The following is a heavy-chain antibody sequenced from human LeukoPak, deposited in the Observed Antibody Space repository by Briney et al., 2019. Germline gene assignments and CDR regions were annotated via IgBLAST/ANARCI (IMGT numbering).Heavy chain of an antibody. CDR2: INPSGGST. CDR3: ARDPNSSSSGFYFDY. D-gene: IGHD6-6*01. J-gene: IGHJ4*02. V-gene: IGHV1-46*01. Sequence: ASVKVSCKASGYTFTSYYMHWVRQAPGQGLGWMGIINPSGGSTSYAQKFQGRVTMTRGMSTSTVYMELSSLRSEDTAVYYCARDPNSSSSGFYFDYWGQGTLVTVSS. CDR1: GYTFTSYY.